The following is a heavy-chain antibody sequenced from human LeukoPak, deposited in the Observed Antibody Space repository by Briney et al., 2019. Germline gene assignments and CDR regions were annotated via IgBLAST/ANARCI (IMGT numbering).Heavy chain of an antibody. CDR2: INPNSGGT. CDR3: ARDVWWREAFWFDP. D-gene: IGHD2-21*01. J-gene: IGHJ5*02. CDR1: RYTFTDYY. V-gene: IGHV1-2*02. Sequence: GASVKVSCKASRYTFTDYYMHWVRQAPGQGLEWMGWINPNSGGTNYAQKFQGRVTMTRDTSISTAYMELSRLRSDDTAVYYCARDVWWREAFWFDPWGQGTLVTVSS.